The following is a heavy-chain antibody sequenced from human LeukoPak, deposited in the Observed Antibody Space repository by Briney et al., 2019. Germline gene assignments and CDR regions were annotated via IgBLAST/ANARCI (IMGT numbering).Heavy chain of an antibody. J-gene: IGHJ4*02. CDR1: VFTFSTYS. V-gene: IGHV3-23*01. Sequence: GGSLRLSCVPSVFTFSTYSISCVRPRPEKGVECVSRIFPSGVGTFYAHSVNGRFIISRDNSKNTLYLQINSLRTEDTAIYYCAKDVVPDSGWDLNYWGQGTRVTVSS. CDR2: IFPSGVGT. D-gene: IGHD6-19*01. CDR3: AKDVVPDSGWDLNY.